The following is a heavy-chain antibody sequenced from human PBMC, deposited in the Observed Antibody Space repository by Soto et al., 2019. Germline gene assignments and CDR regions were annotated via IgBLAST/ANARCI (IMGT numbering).Heavy chain of an antibody. J-gene: IGHJ4*02. V-gene: IGHV3-30*18. CDR1: GFTFSSYG. CDR3: AKGDSSSSHFDY. D-gene: IGHD6-13*01. Sequence: GGSLRLSCAASGFTFSSYGMHWVRQAPGKGLEWVAVISYDGSNKYYADSVKGRFTISRDNSKNTLYLQMNSLRAEDTAVYYCAKGDSSSSHFDYWGQGTLVTVSS. CDR2: ISYDGSNK.